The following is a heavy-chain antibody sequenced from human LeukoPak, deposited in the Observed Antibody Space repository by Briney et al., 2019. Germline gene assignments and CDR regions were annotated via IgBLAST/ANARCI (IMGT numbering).Heavy chain of an antibody. V-gene: IGHV3-74*01. J-gene: IGHJ3*02. CDR1: GFTFSSYW. CDR3: SWDHTGKEDI. D-gene: IGHD1-26*01. CDR2: INPDGSRT. Sequence: GGSLRLSCAASGFTFSSYWMHWVRQAPGKGLVWVSRINPDGSRTNYADSVAGRFTISRDNAKNTLYLQMNSLRAEDTAVYYCSWDHTGKEDIWGQGTMVTVSS.